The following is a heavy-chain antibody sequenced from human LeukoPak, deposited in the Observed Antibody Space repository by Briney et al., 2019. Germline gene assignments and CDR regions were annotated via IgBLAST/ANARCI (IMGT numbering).Heavy chain of an antibody. D-gene: IGHD3-3*02. Sequence: SQTLSLTCSVSGGSISGYYWSWIRQPPGKGLEWIGYIHYSGGANYNPSLKSRVTMSVDTSKNQLSLKLSSVTAADTAVYYCARQDLSRNLDYWGQGTLVTVSS. CDR1: GGSISGYY. CDR2: IHYSGGA. V-gene: IGHV4-59*08. CDR3: ARQDLSRNLDY. J-gene: IGHJ4*02.